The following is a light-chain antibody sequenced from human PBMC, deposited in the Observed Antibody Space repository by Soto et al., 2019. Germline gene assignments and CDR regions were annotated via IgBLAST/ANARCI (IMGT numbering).Light chain of an antibody. J-gene: IGKJ1*01. CDR2: ASL. Sequence: EIQMTQSPSVVSTSLGETVTITCRANEDISNFLAWFQQKPGKAPKSLIFASLTLQPGVPSRFSARGSGTDFTLSITGLQSEDFATYYCQQYKTYPRAFGQGTRV. CDR1: EDISNF. CDR3: QQYKTYPRA. V-gene: IGKV1-16*01.